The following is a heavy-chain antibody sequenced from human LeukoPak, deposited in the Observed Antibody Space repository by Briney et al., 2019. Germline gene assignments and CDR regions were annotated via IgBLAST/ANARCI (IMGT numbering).Heavy chain of an antibody. J-gene: IGHJ4*02. CDR2: IYPGDSDT. D-gene: IGHD2-15*01. Sequence: GESLKISCKGSGYSFTSYWIGWVRQMPGKGLEWMGIIYPGDSDTRYSPSFQGQVTISADKSMSPAYLQWSSLKASDTAIYYCARRSYCSGGSCYSGDDYWGQGTLVTVSS. V-gene: IGHV5-51*01. CDR1: GYSFTSYW. CDR3: ARRSYCSGGSCYSGDDY.